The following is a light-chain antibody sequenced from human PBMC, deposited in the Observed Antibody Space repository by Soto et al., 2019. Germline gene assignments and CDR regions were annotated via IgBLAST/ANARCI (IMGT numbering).Light chain of an antibody. CDR1: QSVSSSY. CDR3: QQFTTYPIT. J-gene: IGKJ4*01. V-gene: IGKV3-20*01. CDR2: GAS. Sequence: LQGTLSVSQGKRATLYCRASQSVSSSYLAWYQQKPGQAPRLLIYGASSRATGIPDRFNGSGSGTDFTLTLCRLEPEDFVVYYCQQFTTYPITFRGGTNLDIK.